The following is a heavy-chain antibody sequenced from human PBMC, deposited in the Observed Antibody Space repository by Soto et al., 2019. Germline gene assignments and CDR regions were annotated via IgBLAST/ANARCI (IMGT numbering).Heavy chain of an antibody. Sequence: GASVKVSCKASGYTFTSYGISWVRQAPGQGLEWMGWISAYNGNTNYAQKLQGRVTMTTDTSTSTAYMELRSLRSDDTAVYYCARAGMDIVVVVAAVEFDYWGQGTLVTVSS. CDR1: GYTFTSYG. V-gene: IGHV1-18*01. D-gene: IGHD2-15*01. CDR3: ARAGMDIVVVVAAVEFDY. CDR2: ISAYNGNT. J-gene: IGHJ4*02.